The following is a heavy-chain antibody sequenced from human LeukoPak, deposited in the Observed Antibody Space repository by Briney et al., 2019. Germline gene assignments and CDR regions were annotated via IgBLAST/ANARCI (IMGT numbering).Heavy chain of an antibody. Sequence: TSETLSLTCTVSGGSISSYYWSWLRQPPGKGLEWIGSIYHSGSTYYNPSLKSRVTISVDTSKNQFSLRLTSVTAADTAVYYCARVVGATRLNYYYYGMDVWGQGTTVTVSS. J-gene: IGHJ6*02. CDR3: ARVVGATRLNYYYYGMDV. D-gene: IGHD1-26*01. CDR2: IYHSGST. V-gene: IGHV4-59*01. CDR1: GGSISSYY.